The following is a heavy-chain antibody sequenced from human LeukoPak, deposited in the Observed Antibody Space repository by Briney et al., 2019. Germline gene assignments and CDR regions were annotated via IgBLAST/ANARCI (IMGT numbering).Heavy chain of an antibody. CDR2: IYYTGST. J-gene: IGHJ4*02. D-gene: IGHD1-14*01. CDR3: ARGANRLDS. Sequence: SETLSLTCSVSGGSINTYYWSWIRQTPGKGLEWIGSIYYTGSTNYNPSLKSRVTMSVDTSKSQFSLKLTSVTAADTALYYCARGANRLDSWGRGTLVTVSS. V-gene: IGHV4-59*12. CDR1: GGSINTYY.